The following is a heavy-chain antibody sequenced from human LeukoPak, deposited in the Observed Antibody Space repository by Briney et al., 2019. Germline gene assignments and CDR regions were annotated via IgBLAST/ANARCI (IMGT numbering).Heavy chain of an antibody. V-gene: IGHV3-23*01. CDR3: AKDPRITKNYYYYYYMDV. D-gene: IGHD3-3*01. CDR2: ISGSGSST. J-gene: IGHJ6*03. Sequence: PGGSLRLSCAASGFTFNSYAMSWVRQAPGKGLEWVSVISGSGSSTYYADSVKGRFTISRDNSKNTLYLQMNSLRAEDTALYYCAKDPRITKNYYYYYYMDVWGKGTTVTVSS. CDR1: GFTFNSYA.